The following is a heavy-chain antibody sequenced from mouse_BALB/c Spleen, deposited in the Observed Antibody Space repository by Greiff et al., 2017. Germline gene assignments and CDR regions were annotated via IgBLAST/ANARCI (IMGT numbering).Heavy chain of an antibody. CDR2: ISSGSSTI. J-gene: IGHJ4*01. Sequence: EVKVVESGGGLVQPGGSRKLSCAASGFTFSSFGMHWVRQAPEKGLEWVAYISSGSSTIYYADTVKGRFTISRDNPKNTLFLQMTSLRSEDTAMYYCARSDWDEAMDYWGQGTSVTVSS. CDR3: ARSDWDEAMDY. CDR1: GFTFSSFG. D-gene: IGHD4-1*01. V-gene: IGHV5-17*02.